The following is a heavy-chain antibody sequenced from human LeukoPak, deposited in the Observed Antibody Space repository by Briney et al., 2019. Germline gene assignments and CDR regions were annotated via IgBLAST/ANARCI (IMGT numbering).Heavy chain of an antibody. Sequence: SETLSLTCTVSGGSLRSYYWSWIRPPPAKGRDWIGYIYTSGSTNYNPSLKSRVTISVDTSKNQFSLKLSSVTAADTAVYYCAISSIAAHYFDYWGQGTLVTVSS. V-gene: IGHV4-4*09. D-gene: IGHD6-6*01. CDR2: IYTSGST. CDR3: AISSIAAHYFDY. CDR1: GGSLRSYY. J-gene: IGHJ4*02.